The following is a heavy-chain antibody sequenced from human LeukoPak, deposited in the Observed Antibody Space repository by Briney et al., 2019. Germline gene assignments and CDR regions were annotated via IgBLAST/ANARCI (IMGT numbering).Heavy chain of an antibody. V-gene: IGHV4-59*01. J-gene: IGHJ4*02. CDR3: ARGRDFWSGYSFDY. CDR2: VYYSGST. Sequence: SETLSLTCTVSGGSISSYHWSWIRQPPGKGLEWIGYVYYSGSTEYNPSLKSRVIISIDTSKIQFSLKLNSMTAADTAVYYCARGRDFWSGYSFDYWGQGTLVTVSS. CDR1: GGSISSYH. D-gene: IGHD3-3*01.